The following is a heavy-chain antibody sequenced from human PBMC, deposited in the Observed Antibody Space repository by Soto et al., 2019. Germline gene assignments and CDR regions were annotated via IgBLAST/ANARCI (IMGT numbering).Heavy chain of an antibody. D-gene: IGHD2-2*01. CDR3: ARPPRGYQLPNAFDI. CDR1: GFTFSSYA. CDR2: ISGSGGST. Sequence: EVQLLESGGGLVQPGGSLRLSCAASGFTFSSYAMRWVRQAPGKGLEWVSAISGSGGSTYYADSVKGRFTISRDNSKNPLYLQMNSLRAEDTAVYYCARPPRGYQLPNAFDIWGQGTMVTVSS. V-gene: IGHV3-23*01. J-gene: IGHJ3*02.